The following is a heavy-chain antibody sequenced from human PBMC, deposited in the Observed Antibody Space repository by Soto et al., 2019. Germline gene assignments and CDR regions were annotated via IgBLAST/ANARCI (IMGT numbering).Heavy chain of an antibody. CDR1: GYTFSKYG. Sequence: ASVKFSCKTSGYTFSKYGIIWVRQAPGQPLEWLGWISLYSDGTNYAQKFQGRVSMTTDTSTTTAYMELRSLRSDDTAVYYCARVVPGAEAWFGPWGQGTLVTVSS. J-gene: IGHJ5*02. CDR2: ISLYSDGT. D-gene: IGHD2-2*01. V-gene: IGHV1-18*01. CDR3: ARVVPGAEAWFGP.